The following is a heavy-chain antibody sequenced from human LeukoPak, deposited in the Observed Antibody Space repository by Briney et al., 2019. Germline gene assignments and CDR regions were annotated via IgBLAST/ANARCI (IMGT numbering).Heavy chain of an antibody. CDR3: ARRDLSGWNYFDY. Sequence: SETLSLTCTVSGGSINNNYWSWIRQPPGKGLEWIGYIYYSGSTRYNPSLESRVTISVDTSKNQFSLKLSSVTAADTAVYYCARRDLSGWNYFDYWGQGTLVTVSS. CDR2: IYYSGST. CDR1: GGSINNNY. J-gene: IGHJ4*02. D-gene: IGHD6-19*01. V-gene: IGHV4-59*01.